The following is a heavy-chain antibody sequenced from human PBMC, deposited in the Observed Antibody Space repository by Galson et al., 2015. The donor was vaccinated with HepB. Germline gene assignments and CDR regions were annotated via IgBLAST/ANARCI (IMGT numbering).Heavy chain of an antibody. CDR2: ISSSSSYI. Sequence: SLRLSCAASGFTFSSYSMNWVRQAPGKGLEWVPSISSSSSYIYYADSVKGRFTISRDNAKNSLYLQMNSLRAEDTAVYYCARDALTIAGAGFSDYWGQGTLVTVSS. D-gene: IGHD6-19*01. V-gene: IGHV3-21*01. J-gene: IGHJ4*02. CDR1: GFTFSSYS. CDR3: ARDALTIAGAGFSDY.